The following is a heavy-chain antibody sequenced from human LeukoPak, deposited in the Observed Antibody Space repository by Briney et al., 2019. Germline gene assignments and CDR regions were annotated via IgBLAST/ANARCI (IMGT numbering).Heavy chain of an antibody. Sequence: ASVKVSCKASGYTFTGYYMHWVRQAPGQGLEWMGWINPNSGGTNYAQKFQGRVTMTRDTSISTAYMELSRLRSDDTAVYYCARDVGFRMVRGVMSDYWGQGTLVTVAS. CDR3: ARDVGFRMVRGVMSDY. V-gene: IGHV1-2*02. J-gene: IGHJ4*02. CDR1: GYTFTGYY. CDR2: INPNSGGT. D-gene: IGHD3-10*01.